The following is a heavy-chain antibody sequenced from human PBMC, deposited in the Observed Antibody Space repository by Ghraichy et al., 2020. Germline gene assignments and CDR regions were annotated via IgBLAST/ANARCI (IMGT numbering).Heavy chain of an antibody. CDR2: ISSSSIYI. Sequence: GGSLRLSCAASGFTFSSYSMNWVRQAPGKGLEWVSSISSSSIYIYYADSVKGRFTISRDNAKNSLYLQMNSLRAEDTAVYYCVRVGGVTIDYWGQGTLVTVSS. CDR3: VRVGGVTIDY. V-gene: IGHV3-21*01. CDR1: GFTFSSYS. J-gene: IGHJ4*02. D-gene: IGHD3-16*01.